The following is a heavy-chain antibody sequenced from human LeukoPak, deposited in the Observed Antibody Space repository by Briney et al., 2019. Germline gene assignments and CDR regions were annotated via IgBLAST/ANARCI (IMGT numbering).Heavy chain of an antibody. CDR1: GFPFNVQT. CDR3: ARDFPVPTDY. V-gene: IGHV3-7*01. J-gene: IGHJ4*02. CDR2: MREDGTEI. D-gene: IGHD4-11*01. Sequence: PGGSLRLSCAASGFPFNVQTMSWVRQAPGKGLDWVASMREDGTEIHYVDSVKGRFTISRDNPKNSLYLQMNSLRAEDTAVYYCARDFPVPTDYWGQGTLVTVSS.